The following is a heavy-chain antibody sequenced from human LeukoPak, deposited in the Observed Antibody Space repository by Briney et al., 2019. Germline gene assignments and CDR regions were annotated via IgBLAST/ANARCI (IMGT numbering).Heavy chain of an antibody. D-gene: IGHD6-19*01. CDR1: GYTFTSYG. V-gene: IGHV1-18*01. CDR2: ISGYNGNT. Sequence: ASVKVSCKASGYTFTSYGIIWVRQAPGQGLEWMGWISGYNGNTNYAQKLQGRVTMTTDTSTSTAYMELTSLKSDDTAVYYCARGASSVAGTRYFLHWGQGTLVTVSS. CDR3: ARGASSVAGTRYFLH. J-gene: IGHJ1*01.